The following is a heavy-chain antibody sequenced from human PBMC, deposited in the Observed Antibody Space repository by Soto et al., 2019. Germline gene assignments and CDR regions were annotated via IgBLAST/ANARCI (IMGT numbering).Heavy chain of an antibody. V-gene: IGHV5-51*01. CDR2: IYPGDSDT. Sequence: GESLKISCKGSGYSFTSYWIGWVRQMPGKGLEWMGIIYPGDSDTRYSPSFQGQVNISADKSISTAYLQWSSLKASDTAMYYCASQLYCSGGSCYPPDAFDIWGQGTMVTVSS. CDR1: GYSFTSYW. J-gene: IGHJ3*02. CDR3: ASQLYCSGGSCYPPDAFDI. D-gene: IGHD2-15*01.